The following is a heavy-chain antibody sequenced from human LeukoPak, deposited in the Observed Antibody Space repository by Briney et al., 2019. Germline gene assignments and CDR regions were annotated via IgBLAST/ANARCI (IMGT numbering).Heavy chain of an antibody. V-gene: IGHV3-49*03. D-gene: IGHD3-9*01. CDR2: IRSKAYGGTT. J-gene: IGHJ4*02. CDR1: GFTFGDYA. Sequence: PGGSLRLSCAASGFTFGDYAMSWFRQAPGKGLEWVGFIRSKAYGGTTEYAASVKGRFTISRDDSKSIAYLQMNSLKTEDTAVYYCTREPNFDWLLYYFDYWGQGTLVTVSS. CDR3: TREPNFDWLLYYFDY.